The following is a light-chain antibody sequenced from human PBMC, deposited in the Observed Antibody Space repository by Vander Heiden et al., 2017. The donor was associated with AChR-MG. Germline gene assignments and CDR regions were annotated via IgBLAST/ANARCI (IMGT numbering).Light chain of an antibody. CDR1: QRISTY. V-gene: IGKV1-39*01. J-gene: IGKJ2*01. Sequence: DIQMTPHPSSLSASVADRVTFTCRATQRISTYLIWYQQKAGKAPKLLIFAASTLQRRVPSRFSGSGAGTDFTLTSSSLQAEDFATYCWQQSYSPPPTFGQGTKLEIK. CDR2: AAS. CDR3: QQSYSPPPT.